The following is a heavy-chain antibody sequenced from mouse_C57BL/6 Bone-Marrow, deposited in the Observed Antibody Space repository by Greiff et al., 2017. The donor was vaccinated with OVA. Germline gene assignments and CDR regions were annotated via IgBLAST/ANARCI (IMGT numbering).Heavy chain of an antibody. CDR1: GFTFSDFY. CDR2: ISNGGGST. V-gene: IGHV5-12*01. J-gene: IGHJ4*01. Sequence: EAKVVESGGGLVQPGGSLKLSCAASGFTFSDFYMYWIRQTPEKRLEWVAYISNGGGSTYYPDTVKGRFTISRDNAKNTLYLQMSRLKSEDTAMYYCARLDAMDYWGQGTSVTVSS. CDR3: ARLDAMDY.